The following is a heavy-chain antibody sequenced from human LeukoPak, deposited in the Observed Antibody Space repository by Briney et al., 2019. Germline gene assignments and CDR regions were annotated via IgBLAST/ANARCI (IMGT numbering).Heavy chain of an antibody. J-gene: IGHJ4*02. CDR3: AKVPAATTYYFDY. CDR1: GFTFSSYA. D-gene: IGHD2-2*01. CDR2: ISGSGGST. V-gene: IGHV3-23*01. Sequence: GSLRLSCAASGFTFSSYAMSWVRRAPGKGLAWVSAISGSGGSTYYADSVKGRFTISRDNSKNTLYLQMNSLRAEDTAVYYCAKVPAATTYYFDYWGQGTLVTVSS.